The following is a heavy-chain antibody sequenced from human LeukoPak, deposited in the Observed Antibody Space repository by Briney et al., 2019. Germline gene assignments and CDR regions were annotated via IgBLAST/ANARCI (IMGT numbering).Heavy chain of an antibody. J-gene: IGHJ6*02. CDR1: GYTFTSYG. CDR2: ISAYNGNT. Sequence: ASVKVSCKASGYTFTSYGISWVRQAPGQGLEWMGWISAYNGNTNYAQKLQGRVTMTTDTSTSTAYMELRSLRSDDTAVYYCARESVLLWFGELSVPEYCYYYYGMDVWGQGTTVTVSS. D-gene: IGHD3-10*01. V-gene: IGHV1-18*01. CDR3: ARESVLLWFGELSVPEYCYYYYGMDV.